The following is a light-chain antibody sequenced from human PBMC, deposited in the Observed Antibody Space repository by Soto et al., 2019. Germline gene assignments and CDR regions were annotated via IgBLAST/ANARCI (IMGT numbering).Light chain of an antibody. V-gene: IGLV2-14*01. CDR1: SSDVGGYNY. Sequence: QSALTQPASVSGSPGQSITISCTGTSSDVGGYNYVSWYQQHPGKAPKLMIYDVSNRPSGVSNRFSGSKSGNTASLTISGLQAEDEAEYYCSSYTSSSTLPGVVGTGTKLTVL. J-gene: IGLJ1*01. CDR2: DVS. CDR3: SSYTSSSTLPGV.